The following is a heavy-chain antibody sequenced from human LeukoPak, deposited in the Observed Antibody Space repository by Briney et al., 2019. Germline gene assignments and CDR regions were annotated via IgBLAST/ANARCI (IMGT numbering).Heavy chain of an antibody. Sequence: SQTLSLTCAISGDTVSSSIAVWNWIRQSPSRGLEWPGKTYYRSTWHHDHAVSVTGRLTITPDTSKNQFSLQLNSVTPDDTAVYYCARINWDDAFDIWGQGTMVTVSS. J-gene: IGHJ3*02. CDR1: GDTVSSSIAV. CDR2: TYYRSTWHH. D-gene: IGHD1-1*01. V-gene: IGHV6-1*01. CDR3: ARINWDDAFDI.